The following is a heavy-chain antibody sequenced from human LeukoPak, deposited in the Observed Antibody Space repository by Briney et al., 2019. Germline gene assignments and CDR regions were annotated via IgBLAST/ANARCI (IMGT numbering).Heavy chain of an antibody. D-gene: IGHD3-16*01. J-gene: IGHJ6*03. CDR1: GASFNSGNFY. CDR3: AREWGFFGNYYLDV. CDR2: IYTDGST. V-gene: IGHV4-61*02. Sequence: PSETLPLTCTVSGASFNSGNFYWTWMRQPAGKGLEWIGRIYTDGSTNFNPSLKSRVSILVDRSKSQFSLSLSSVTAADTAIYYCAREWGFFGNYYLDVWGKGTTVTVSS.